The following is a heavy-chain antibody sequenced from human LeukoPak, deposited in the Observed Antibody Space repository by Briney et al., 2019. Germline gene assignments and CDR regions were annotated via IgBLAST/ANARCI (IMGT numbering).Heavy chain of an antibody. J-gene: IGHJ4*02. D-gene: IGHD3-22*01. CDR3: ARETRYYDSSGYHAAFDY. V-gene: IGHV3-53*01. Sequence: GGSLRLSCAASGFTVSSNYTSWVRQAPGKGLEWVSVIYCGGSTYYADSVKGRFTISRDNSKNTLYLQMNSLRAEDTAVYYCARETRYYDSSGYHAAFDYWGQGTLVTVSS. CDR2: IYCGGST. CDR1: GFTVSSNY.